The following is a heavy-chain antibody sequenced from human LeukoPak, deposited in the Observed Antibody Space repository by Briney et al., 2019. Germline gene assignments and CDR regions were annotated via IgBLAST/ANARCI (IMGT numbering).Heavy chain of an antibody. J-gene: IGHJ4*02. V-gene: IGHV3-23*01. Sequence: GGSLRLSCAASGFTSGSYAMSWARQAPGKGLEWVSGISSSGSGGNTYYADSVKGRFTISRDNSKNTLYLQMNSLRAEDTAVYYCARDSSGVPNYFDYWGQGTLVTVSS. CDR3: ARDSSGVPNYFDY. D-gene: IGHD6-19*01. CDR1: GFTSGSYA. CDR2: ISSSGSGGNT.